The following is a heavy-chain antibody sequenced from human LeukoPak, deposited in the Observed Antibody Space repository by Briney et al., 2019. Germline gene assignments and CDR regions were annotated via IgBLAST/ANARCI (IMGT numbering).Heavy chain of an antibody. V-gene: IGHV3-23*01. CDR1: GFTFSSYA. CDR2: ISGSGGTT. CDR3: AKEPRYYYDSSGYYRFDY. J-gene: IGHJ4*02. Sequence: GSLRLSCAASGFTFSSYAMSWVRQAPGKGLEWVSAISGSGGTTYYADSVKGRFTISRDNSKNTLYLQMNSLRAEDTAVYYCAKEPRYYYDSSGYYRFDYWGQGTLVTVSS. D-gene: IGHD3-22*01.